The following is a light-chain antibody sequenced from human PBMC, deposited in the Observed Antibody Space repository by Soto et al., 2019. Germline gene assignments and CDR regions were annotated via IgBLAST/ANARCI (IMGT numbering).Light chain of an antibody. CDR3: CSHSASIHWV. V-gene: IGLV2-11*01. J-gene: IGLJ3*02. CDR1: NSDVGRYNS. CDR2: EVL. Sequence: QSALTQPRSVSGSPGQSVTISCTGTNSDVGRYNSVSWYQQHPGNAPKLIIHEVLNRPSGVSSRFSGSKSGNTASLTISGLQAEDDAVYYCCSHSASIHWVFGGGTKVTVL.